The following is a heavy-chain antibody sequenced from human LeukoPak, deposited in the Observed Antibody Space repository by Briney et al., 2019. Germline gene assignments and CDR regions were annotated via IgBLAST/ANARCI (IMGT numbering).Heavy chain of an antibody. CDR3: ARLRNTMTTPRFDY. J-gene: IGHJ4*02. D-gene: IGHD4-17*01. CDR2: ISGSDGGT. Sequence: GGSLRLPCAASGFPFTTYAMSWVRQAPGKGLEWVSAISGSDGGTHYADSVKGRFTSSRDNSKDTLYLQMNSLRADDTAVYYCARLRNTMTTPRFDYWGQGTLVTVSS. CDR1: GFPFTTYA. V-gene: IGHV3-23*01.